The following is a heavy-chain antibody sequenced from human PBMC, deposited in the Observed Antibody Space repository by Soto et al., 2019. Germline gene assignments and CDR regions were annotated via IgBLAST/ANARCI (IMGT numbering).Heavy chain of an antibody. CDR2: ISANSGNT. J-gene: IGHJ4*02. CDR1: GYSFTSYG. V-gene: IGHV1-18*04. CDR3: VRGPQRNDY. Sequence: GPEVKKPGASVKVSCKASGYSFTSYGVSWVRQAPGQGLEWMGWISANSGNTDYAQKFRGRVTKTTVTSTSTAYMDLRSLRSDDTAVYYCVRGPQRNDYWGQGTLVTVSS. D-gene: IGHD6-25*01.